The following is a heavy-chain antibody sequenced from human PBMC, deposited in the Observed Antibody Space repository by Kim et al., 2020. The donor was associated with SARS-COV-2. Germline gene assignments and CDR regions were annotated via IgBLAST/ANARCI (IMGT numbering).Heavy chain of an antibody. Sequence: YAAAVKGRFTISRDNSKSTRYLQMNSLRAEDTAVYYCARDLSGYYGMDVWGQGTTVTVSS. CDR3: ARDLSGYYGMDV. V-gene: IGHV3-33*01. J-gene: IGHJ6*02. D-gene: IGHD3-10*01.